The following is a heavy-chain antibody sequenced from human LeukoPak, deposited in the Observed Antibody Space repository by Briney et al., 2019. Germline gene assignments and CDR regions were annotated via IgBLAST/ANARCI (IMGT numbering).Heavy chain of an antibody. CDR2: ISAYNGNT. J-gene: IGHJ4*02. CDR3: ARDRYGYDSRGYYNFDY. CDR1: GYTFTSYG. V-gene: IGHV1-18*01. D-gene: IGHD3-22*01. Sequence: ASVKVSCKASGYTFTSYGISWVRQAPGQGLEWMGWISAYNGNTNYAQKLQGRVTMTTDTSTSTAYMELRSLRSDDTAVCYCARDRYGYDSRGYYNFDYWGQGTLVTVSS.